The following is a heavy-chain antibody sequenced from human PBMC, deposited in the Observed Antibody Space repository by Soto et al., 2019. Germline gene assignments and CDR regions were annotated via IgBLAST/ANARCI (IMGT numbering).Heavy chain of an antibody. Sequence: GESLKISCAASGFTFSSYAMSWVRQAPGKGLEWVSAISGSGGSTYYAESVKGRFTISRDNSKNTLYLQMNSLRAEDTAVYYCAKDKGGYDACFDYWGQGTLVTVSS. D-gene: IGHD5-12*01. V-gene: IGHV3-23*01. CDR1: GFTFSSYA. CDR3: AKDKGGYDACFDY. J-gene: IGHJ4*02. CDR2: ISGSGGST.